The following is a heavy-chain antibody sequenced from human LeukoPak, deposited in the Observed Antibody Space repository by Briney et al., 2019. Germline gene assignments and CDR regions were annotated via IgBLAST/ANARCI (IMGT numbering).Heavy chain of an antibody. Sequence: AGGSLRLFCAASGFTFDDYAMHWVRQAPGKGLEWVSGMSWISGSIGYADSVKGRFTISRDNAKNSLYLQMNSLRAEDTALYYCAKLTAAAGSDYWGQGTLVTVSS. CDR3: AKLTAAAGSDY. V-gene: IGHV3-9*01. D-gene: IGHD6-13*01. CDR2: MSWISGSI. J-gene: IGHJ4*02. CDR1: GFTFDDYA.